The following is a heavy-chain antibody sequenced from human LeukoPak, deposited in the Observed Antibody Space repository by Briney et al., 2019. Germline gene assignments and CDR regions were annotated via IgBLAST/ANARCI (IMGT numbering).Heavy chain of an antibody. CDR3: AREGRWDDFWSGYYRGNWFDP. Sequence: ASVKVSCKASGYTFTGYYMHWVRQAPGQGLEWMGWINPNSGGTNYAQKFQGRVTMTRDTSISTAYMEPSRLRSDDTAVYYCAREGRWDDFWSGYYRGNWFDPWGQGTLVTVSS. CDR2: INPNSGGT. D-gene: IGHD3-3*01. J-gene: IGHJ5*02. CDR1: GYTFTGYY. V-gene: IGHV1-2*02.